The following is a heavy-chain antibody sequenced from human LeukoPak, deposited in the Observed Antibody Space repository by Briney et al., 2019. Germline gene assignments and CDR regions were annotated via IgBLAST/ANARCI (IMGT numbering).Heavy chain of an antibody. CDR2: ISYSGST. Sequence: PSEALFLTCTVSGGSITSYYWSWIRQPPGKGLEWIGYISYSGSTNYNPSLKSRVTISVDTSKNQFSLKLSSVTAADTAVYYCARQGGDPYYYYGMDVWGQGTTVTVSS. CDR1: GGSITSYY. J-gene: IGHJ6*02. V-gene: IGHV4-59*08. D-gene: IGHD2-21*02. CDR3: ARQGGDPYYYYGMDV.